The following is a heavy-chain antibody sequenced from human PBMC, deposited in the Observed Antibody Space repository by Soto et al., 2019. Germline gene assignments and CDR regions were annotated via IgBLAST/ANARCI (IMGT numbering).Heavy chain of an antibody. CDR3: ARGGYTHEFDY. D-gene: IGHD5-18*01. CDR1: GYTFSTYN. J-gene: IGHJ4*02. CDR2: ISTYNGDA. Sequence: QVQLVQSGAEVKKPGASVKVSCKASGYTFSTYNINWVRQAPGQGLEWMGWISTYNGDANYAQNLQGRVTVTTDTFTSTAYMELKSLRSDDTALYYCARGGYTHEFDYWGQGTLVTVSS. V-gene: IGHV1-18*01.